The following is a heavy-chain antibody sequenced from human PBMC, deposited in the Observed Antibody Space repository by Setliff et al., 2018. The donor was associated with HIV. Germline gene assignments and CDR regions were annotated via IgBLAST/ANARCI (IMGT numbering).Heavy chain of an antibody. CDR1: GASIKDYY. CDR2: IYSSGST. D-gene: IGHD3-22*01. J-gene: IGHJ4*02. V-gene: IGHV4-59*08. Sequence: KTSETLSLTCTVSGASIKDYYWNWIRQPPGKGLDWIGYIYSSGSTDYNPSLKSRITISVDTSKNQFSLQLSSVTAADTAVYYCARHYYTDPFDYWGQGILVTVSS. CDR3: ARHYYTDPFDY.